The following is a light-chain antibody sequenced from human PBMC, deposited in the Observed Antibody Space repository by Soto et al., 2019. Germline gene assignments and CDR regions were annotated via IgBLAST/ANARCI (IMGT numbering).Light chain of an antibody. Sequence: QSVLTQPPSASWSPGQSVTISCTGTSSDVGGYNYVSWYQQHPGKAPKLMIYEVSKRPSGVPDRFSGSKSGNTASLTVSGLQAEDEADYYCSSYAGSNNFGVFGTGTKVNVL. V-gene: IGLV2-8*01. CDR2: EVS. J-gene: IGLJ1*01. CDR3: SSYAGSNNFGV. CDR1: SSDVGGYNY.